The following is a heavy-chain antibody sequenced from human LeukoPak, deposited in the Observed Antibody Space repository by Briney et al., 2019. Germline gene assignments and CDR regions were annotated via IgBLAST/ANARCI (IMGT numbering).Heavy chain of an antibody. CDR3: ARGPGYWPVLGYYYYGMDV. J-gene: IGHJ6*02. V-gene: IGHV1-8*01. Sequence: ASVKVSCKASGYTFTSYDINWVRQATGQGLEWMGWMNTNSGNTGYAQKFQGRVTMTRNTSISTAYMELSSLRSEDTAVYYCARGPGYWPVLGYYYYGMDVWGQGTTVTVSS. D-gene: IGHD3-3*02. CDR1: GYTFTSYD. CDR2: MNTNSGNT.